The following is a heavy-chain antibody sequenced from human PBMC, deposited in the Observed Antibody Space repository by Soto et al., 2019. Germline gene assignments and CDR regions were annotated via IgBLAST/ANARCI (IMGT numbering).Heavy chain of an antibody. D-gene: IGHD3-10*01. Sequence: ASVKVSCKASGYTFTIHGISCVLQSPLQGLDWMGWISAYNGNTNYAQKLQGRVTMTTDTSTSTAYVELRSLRSDDTAVYYCARDLDRVTMVRGVMGGPQSEFDPWGQGTLVTVSS. CDR1: GYTFTIHG. V-gene: IGHV1-18*04. CDR3: ARDLDRVTMVRGVMGGPQSEFDP. CDR2: ISAYNGNT. J-gene: IGHJ5*02.